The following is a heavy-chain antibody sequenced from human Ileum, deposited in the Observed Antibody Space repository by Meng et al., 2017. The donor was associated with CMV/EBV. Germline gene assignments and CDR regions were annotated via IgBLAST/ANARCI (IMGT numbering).Heavy chain of an antibody. V-gene: IGHV3-49*04. D-gene: IGHD2/OR15-2a*01. Sequence: GESLKISCTGSGFTFGDYAMSWVRQAPGKGLEWVGFIRNKGYGGTTEYAASVKGRFTISRDDSKSIAYLQMSSLKTEDTAVYYCTRYQGTTYRRDYWGQGTLVTVSS. J-gene: IGHJ4*02. CDR1: GFTFGDYA. CDR2: IRNKGYGGTT. CDR3: TRYQGTTYRRDY.